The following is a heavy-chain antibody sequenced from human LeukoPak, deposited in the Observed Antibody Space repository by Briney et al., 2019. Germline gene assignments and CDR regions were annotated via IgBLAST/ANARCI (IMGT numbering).Heavy chain of an antibody. CDR1: GLTFSCYA. D-gene: IGHD2-15*01. Sequence: QSGVSLRLSCAASGLTFSCYAMSWVRQAPGKGLEWVSAISGSGGSTYYADSVKGRFTISRDNSKNTLYLQMNSLRAEDTAVYYCAKDGVVVAAYFFDYWGQGTLVTVSS. CDR3: AKDGVVVAAYFFDY. V-gene: IGHV3-23*01. CDR2: ISGSGGST. J-gene: IGHJ4*02.